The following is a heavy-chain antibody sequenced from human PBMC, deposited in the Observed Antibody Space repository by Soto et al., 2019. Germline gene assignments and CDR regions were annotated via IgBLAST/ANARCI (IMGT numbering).Heavy chain of an antibody. CDR3: AKRYCDGSDCYFDY. J-gene: IGHJ4*02. CDR1: GLTFSSHA. V-gene: IGHV3-23*01. Sequence: GGSLRLSCEASGLTFSSHAMSWVRQAPGKGLEWVSLIINSGSNTYYADSVKGRFTISRSNSKNTLYLQMNSLRAEDTAVYYCAKRYCDGSDCYFDYWGQGTLVTVSS. D-gene: IGHD2-21*01. CDR2: IINSGSNT.